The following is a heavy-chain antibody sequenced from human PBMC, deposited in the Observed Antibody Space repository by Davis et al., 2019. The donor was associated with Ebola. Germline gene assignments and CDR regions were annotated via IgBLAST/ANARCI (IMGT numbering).Heavy chain of an antibody. J-gene: IGHJ6*04. D-gene: IGHD3-3*01. CDR2: LGLSADT. Sequence: GGSLRLSCTASGFVFSSYVMSWVRRAPGKGLEWVSTLGLSADTYYADSVKGRFTISRDNSKNTLHLQMNSLRVEDTAIYYCAKDIRARAFGVVLDVWGKGTTVTVSS. V-gene: IGHV3-23*01. CDR1: GFVFSSYV. CDR3: AKDIRARAFGVVLDV.